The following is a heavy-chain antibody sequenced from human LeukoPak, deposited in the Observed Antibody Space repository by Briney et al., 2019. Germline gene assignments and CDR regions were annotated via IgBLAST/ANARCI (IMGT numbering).Heavy chain of an antibody. Sequence: GGALRPSCAASGFTVSSNSMSWVRQAPGKGLEWGSVIYSGGTTYYAHSVKGRFTISRDNSKNTLYLQLNRLRAQDTAVYSCARGYTPDAFDTWGQGPMVTVSS. CDR2: IYSGGTT. D-gene: IGHD1-1*01. J-gene: IGHJ3*02. V-gene: IGHV3-66*02. CDR1: GFTVSSNS. CDR3: ARGYTPDAFDT.